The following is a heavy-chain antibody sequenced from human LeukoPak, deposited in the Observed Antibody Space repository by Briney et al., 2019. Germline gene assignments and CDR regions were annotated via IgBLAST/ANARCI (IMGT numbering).Heavy chain of an antibody. D-gene: IGHD6-19*01. J-gene: IGHJ6*03. V-gene: IGHV4-61*02. Sequence: PSETLSLTCTVSGGSISSGSYYWSWIRQPAGKGLEWIVRIYTSGSTNYNPSLKSRVTISVDTSKNQFSLKLSSVTAAGTAVYYCARDLGSFTAVALPYYYYYYMDVWGKGTTVTVSS. CDR1: GGSISSGSYY. CDR3: ARDLGSFTAVALPYYYYYYMDV. CDR2: IYTSGST.